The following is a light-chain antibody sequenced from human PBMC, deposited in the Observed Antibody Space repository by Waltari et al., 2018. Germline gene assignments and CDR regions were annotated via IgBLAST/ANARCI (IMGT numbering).Light chain of an antibody. CDR3: QQSYSASSPT. CDR1: QSISTS. V-gene: IGKV1-39*01. Sequence: DIQMTQSPSSLSASVGDRVTITGRTSQSISTSLNWYQQKPGRAPKLLIYGAASLQSGVPSRFSGSGSGTDFTLTISSLQREDYATYYCQQSYSASSPTFGPGTKV. J-gene: IGKJ3*01. CDR2: GAA.